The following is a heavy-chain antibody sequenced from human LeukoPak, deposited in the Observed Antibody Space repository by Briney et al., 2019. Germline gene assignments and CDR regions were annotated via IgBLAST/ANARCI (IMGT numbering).Heavy chain of an antibody. V-gene: IGHV1-2*02. Sequence: ASVKVSCKASGYTFTGYYMHWVRQAPGQGLEWMGWINPNSGGTNYAQKFQGRVTMTRDTSISTAYMELSRLRSVDTAVYYCARARTRYCSSTSCYFFGYWGQGTLVTVSS. D-gene: IGHD2-2*01. J-gene: IGHJ4*02. CDR1: GYTFTGYY. CDR3: ARARTRYCSSTSCYFFGY. CDR2: INPNSGGT.